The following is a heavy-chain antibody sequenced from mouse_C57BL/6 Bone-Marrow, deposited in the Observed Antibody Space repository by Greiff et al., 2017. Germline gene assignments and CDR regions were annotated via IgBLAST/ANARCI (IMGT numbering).Heavy chain of an antibody. CDR1: GYAFSSSW. V-gene: IGHV1-82*01. D-gene: IGHD1-1*01. Sequence: VQLQQSGPELVKPGASVKISCTASGYAFSSSWMNWVKQRPGKGLEWIGRIYPGDGDTNYNWKFKGKATLTADKTSSTAYMQLSSLTSKDSAVYFCARWLTTVVAKAVDYWGQGTTVTVSS. CDR3: ARWLTTVVAKAVDY. J-gene: IGHJ4*01. CDR2: IYPGDGDT.